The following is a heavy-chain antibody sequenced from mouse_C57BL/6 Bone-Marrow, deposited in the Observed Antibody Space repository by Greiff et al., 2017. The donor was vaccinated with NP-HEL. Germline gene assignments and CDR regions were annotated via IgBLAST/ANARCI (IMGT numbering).Heavy chain of an antibody. J-gene: IGHJ3*01. V-gene: IGHV1-69*01. D-gene: IGHD2-3*01. CDR2: IDPSDSYT. CDR1: GYTFTSYW. CDR3: ARGWLLPFAY. Sequence: QVQLKQSGAELVMPGASVKLSCKASGYTFTSYWMHWVKQRPGQGLEWIGEIDPSDSYTNYNQKFKGKSTLTVDKSSSTAYMQLSSLTSEDSAVYYCARGWLLPFAYWGQGTLVTVSA.